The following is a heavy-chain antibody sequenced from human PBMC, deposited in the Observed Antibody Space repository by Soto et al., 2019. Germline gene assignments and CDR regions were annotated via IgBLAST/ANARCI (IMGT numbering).Heavy chain of an antibody. CDR3: ASLAVADVAFDS. J-gene: IGHJ3*02. D-gene: IGHD6-19*01. Sequence: QVQLVQSGAEVKKPGSSVKVSCKASGGTFSSYTISWVRQAPGQGLEWMGRIIPILGTANYAQKFQGRVTITADKSTSTAYMELSSLRSEDTAVYYWASLAVADVAFDSWGQGTMVTVSS. CDR2: IIPILGTA. V-gene: IGHV1-69*08. CDR1: GGTFSSYT.